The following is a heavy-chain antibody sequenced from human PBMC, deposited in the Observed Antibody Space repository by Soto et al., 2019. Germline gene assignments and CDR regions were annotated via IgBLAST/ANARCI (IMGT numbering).Heavy chain of an antibody. CDR2: ISGSGGST. V-gene: IGHV3-23*01. J-gene: IGHJ4*02. D-gene: IGHD5-18*01. CDR3: AKVKPGDVDTAMVWGGWFDY. CDR1: GFTFSSYA. Sequence: EVQLLESGGGLVQPGGSLRLSCAASGFTFSSYAMSWVRQAPGKGLEWVSAISGSGGSTYYADSVKGRFTISRDNSKNTLYLQMNSLRAEDTAVYYCAKVKPGDVDTAMVWGGWFDYWGQGTLVTVSS.